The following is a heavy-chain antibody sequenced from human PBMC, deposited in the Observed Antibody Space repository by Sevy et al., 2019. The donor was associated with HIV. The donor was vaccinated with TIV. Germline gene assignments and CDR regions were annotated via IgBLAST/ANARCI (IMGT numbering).Heavy chain of an antibody. CDR3: VAANTWEDY. CDR1: GFTFGSYW. J-gene: IGHJ4*02. V-gene: IGHV3-74*01. D-gene: IGHD1-26*01. Sequence: GGSLRLSCSASGFTFGSYWMHWVRQAPGKGLVRISGVNSDGSSTNYADSVKGRFTMSRDSAKNTLYLQMNSLRAEDTAVYFCVAANTWEDYWCQGTLVTVSS. CDR2: VNSDGSST.